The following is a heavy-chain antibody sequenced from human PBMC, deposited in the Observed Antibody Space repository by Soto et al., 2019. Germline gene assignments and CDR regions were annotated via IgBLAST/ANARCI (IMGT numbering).Heavy chain of an antibody. J-gene: IGHJ4*02. CDR2: ISASGGST. CDR1: GFTFSSYA. Sequence: EVRLLESGGGLVQPGGSLRLSCAASGFTFSSYALIWVRQAPGKGLEWLSAISASGGSTYYAGSVKGRFTISRDNSNNTLYLQMNSLRAEDTAVYYCAKGGKSIAAAGDYWGQGTLVTVSS. V-gene: IGHV3-23*01. D-gene: IGHD6-13*01. CDR3: AKGGKSIAAAGDY.